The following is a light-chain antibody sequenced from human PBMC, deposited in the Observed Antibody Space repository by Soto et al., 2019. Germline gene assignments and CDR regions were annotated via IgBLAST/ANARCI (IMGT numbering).Light chain of an antibody. J-gene: IGLJ2*01. CDR3: ASWDDSLSGHVV. CDR1: RSNIGSEF. CDR2: RNN. Sequence: QTVVTQPPSASGTPGQRVTISCSGSRSNIGSEFVYWYQQLPGTAPKLLIYRNNQRPSGVPDRFSASKSGTSASLAISGLRSEDEADYYCASWDDSLSGHVVFGGGTKLTVL. V-gene: IGLV1-47*01.